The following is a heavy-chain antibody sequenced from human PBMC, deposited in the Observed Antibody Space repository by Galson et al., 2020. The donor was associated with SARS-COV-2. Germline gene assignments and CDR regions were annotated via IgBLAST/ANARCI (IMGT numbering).Heavy chain of an antibody. D-gene: IGHD3-22*01. Sequence: SETLSLTCTVSGGSISSYYWSWIRQPPGKGLEWIGYIYYSGSTNYNPSLKSRVTISVDTSKNQFSLKLSSVTAADTAVYYCARIYDSSGYSYNWFDPWGQGTLVPVSS. CDR3: ARIYDSSGYSYNWFDP. CDR1: GGSISSYY. J-gene: IGHJ5*02. CDR2: IYYSGST. V-gene: IGHV4-59*12.